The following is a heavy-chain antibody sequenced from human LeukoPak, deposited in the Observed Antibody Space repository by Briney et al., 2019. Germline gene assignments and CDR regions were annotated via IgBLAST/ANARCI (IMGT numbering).Heavy chain of an antibody. CDR2: MNPNSGNT. J-gene: IGHJ4*02. Sequence: ASVKVSCKASGYTFTSYDINWVRQATGQGLEWMGWMNPNSGNTCYAQKFQGRVTMTRNTSISKAYMELSSLRAEDTAVYYCARCVSLDSSSCFFDYWGQGTLVTVSS. V-gene: IGHV1-8*01. CDR1: GYTFTSYD. D-gene: IGHD6-13*01. CDR3: ARCVSLDSSSCFFDY.